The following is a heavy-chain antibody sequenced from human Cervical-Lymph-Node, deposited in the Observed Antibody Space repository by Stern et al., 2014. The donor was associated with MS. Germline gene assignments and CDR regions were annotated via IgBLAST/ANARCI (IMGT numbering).Heavy chain of an antibody. J-gene: IGHJ4*02. CDR3: ARADREYSSAYYFDY. V-gene: IGHV1-46*03. CDR2: INPSGGST. Sequence: QVQLVQSGAEVRKPGASVTVSCKASGYIFTNYYMHWVRQAPGQGLLWMGIINPSGGSTTYTQTFQGRVTVTRDTSTSTVYMELSSLRSEDTAVYYCARADREYSSAYYFDYWGQGTLVTVSS. CDR1: GYIFTNYY. D-gene: IGHD3-16*01.